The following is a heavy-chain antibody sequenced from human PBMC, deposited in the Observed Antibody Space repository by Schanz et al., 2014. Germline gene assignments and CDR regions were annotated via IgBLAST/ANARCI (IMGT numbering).Heavy chain of an antibody. J-gene: IGHJ3*01. V-gene: IGHV3-23*04. CDR3: ARDGGRDGYNLAFDV. CDR2: ISGSGDNT. D-gene: IGHD5-12*01. CDR1: GFSFSNYA. Sequence: EVQLVESGGGLVQPGGSLRLSCGASGFSFSNYAMSWVRQAPGKGLEWVSAISGSGDNTFYADSVRGRFTISRDNSRNTLYLQMNSLRAEDTAVYFCARDGGRDGYNLAFDVWGQGTLVTVSS.